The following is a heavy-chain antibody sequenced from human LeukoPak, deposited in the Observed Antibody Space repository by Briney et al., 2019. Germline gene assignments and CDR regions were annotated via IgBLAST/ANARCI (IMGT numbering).Heavy chain of an antibody. D-gene: IGHD3-22*01. CDR3: ARDRPPYYDSSGRHNYFDY. V-gene: IGHV3-48*04. J-gene: IGHJ4*02. Sequence: GGSLRLSCAASGFTFSSYSMNWVRQAPGKGLEWVSYISSSSSTIYYADSVKGRFTISRDNAKNSLYLQMNSLRAEDTAVYYCARDRPPYYDSSGRHNYFDYWGQGALVTVSS. CDR2: ISSSSSTI. CDR1: GFTFSSYS.